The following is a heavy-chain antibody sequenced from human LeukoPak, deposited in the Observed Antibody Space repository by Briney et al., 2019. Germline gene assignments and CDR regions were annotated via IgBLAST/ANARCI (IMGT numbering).Heavy chain of an antibody. CDR3: ASSTLSGIGVFDI. D-gene: IGHD2/OR15-2a*01. J-gene: IGHJ3*02. Sequence: GGSLRLSCAASRFTFPSYSMNWVRQAPGKGLEWVSSNTSSSSYISYADSVKGRFTISRDNAKKSLHLQMNSLRAEDTAVYYCASSTLSGIGVFDIWGQGTMVTVSS. V-gene: IGHV3-21*01. CDR1: RFTFPSYS. CDR2: NTSSSSYI.